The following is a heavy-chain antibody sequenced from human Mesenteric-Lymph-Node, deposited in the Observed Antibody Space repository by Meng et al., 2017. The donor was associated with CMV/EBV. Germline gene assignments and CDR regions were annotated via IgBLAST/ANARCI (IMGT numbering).Heavy chain of an antibody. CDR3: ARDRGDVVVPAEDAFDI. J-gene: IGHJ3*02. D-gene: IGHD2-2*01. Sequence: ASVKVSCKASGYTFTGYYMHWVRQAPGQGLEWMGWINPNSGGTNYAQKFQGRVTMTRDTSISTAYMELSRLRSDDTAVYYCARDRGDVVVPAEDAFDIWGQGTMVT. V-gene: IGHV1-2*02. CDR2: INPNSGGT. CDR1: GYTFTGYY.